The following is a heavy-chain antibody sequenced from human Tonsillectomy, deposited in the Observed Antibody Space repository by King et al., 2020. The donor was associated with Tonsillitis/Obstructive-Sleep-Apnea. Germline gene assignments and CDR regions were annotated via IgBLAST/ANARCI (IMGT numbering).Heavy chain of an antibody. CDR3: AGDFPTDGYYYYYMDV. V-gene: IGHV1-69*01. D-gene: IGHD4-11*01. Sequence: QLVQSGAEVKKPGSSVKVSCKASGGTFSSYAISWVRQAPGQGLEWRGVIIPIFGTANYAQKFQGRVTINADESTSTAYMELSSLRSEDTAVYYCAGDFPTDGYYYYYMDVWGKGTTVTVSS. J-gene: IGHJ6*03. CDR1: GGTFSSYA. CDR2: IIPIFGTA.